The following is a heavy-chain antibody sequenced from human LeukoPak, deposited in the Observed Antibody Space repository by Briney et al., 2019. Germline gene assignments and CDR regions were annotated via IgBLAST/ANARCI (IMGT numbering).Heavy chain of an antibody. CDR1: GYTFTGYY. Sequence: SVKVSCKASGYTFTGYYMHWVRQAPGQGLEWMGWINPNSGGTNYAQKFQGRVTMTRDTSISTAYMELSSLKASDTAMYYCARLTPYCSGGSCYSFFGSGGRYYYYYMDVWGKGTTVTISS. CDR2: INPNSGGT. CDR3: ARLTPYCSGGSCYSFFGSGGRYYYYYMDV. J-gene: IGHJ6*03. D-gene: IGHD2-15*01. V-gene: IGHV1-2*02.